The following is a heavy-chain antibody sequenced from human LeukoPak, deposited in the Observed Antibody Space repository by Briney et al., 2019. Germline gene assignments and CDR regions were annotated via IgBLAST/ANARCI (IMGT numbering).Heavy chain of an antibody. J-gene: IGHJ3*01. V-gene: IGHV3-23*01. D-gene: IGHD5-12*01. CDR1: GFIYSHSA. CDR2: ITGSGDTT. Sequence: PGGSLRPSCAASGFIYSHSAMSWVRQAPGKGLEWVSTITGSGDTTAYADSVKGRFTISRDNSRNRLYLQMSSLRAEDTAIFYCAKDHLTYASDPSGAFDLWGQGTAVIVSS. CDR3: AKDHLTYASDPSGAFDL.